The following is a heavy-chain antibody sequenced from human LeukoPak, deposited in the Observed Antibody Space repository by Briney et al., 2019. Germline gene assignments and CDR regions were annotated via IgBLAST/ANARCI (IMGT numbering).Heavy chain of an antibody. J-gene: IGHJ3*02. CDR1: GFTFDDYA. CDR2: ISWNSGSI. Sequence: GGSLRLSCAASGFTFDDYAMHWVRQAPGKGLEWVSGISWNSGSIGYADSVKGRFTISRDNAKNSLYLQMNGLRAEDTALYYCAKDIASGYIPVDAFDIWGQGTMVTVSS. V-gene: IGHV3-9*01. CDR3: AKDIASGYIPVDAFDI. D-gene: IGHD3-22*01.